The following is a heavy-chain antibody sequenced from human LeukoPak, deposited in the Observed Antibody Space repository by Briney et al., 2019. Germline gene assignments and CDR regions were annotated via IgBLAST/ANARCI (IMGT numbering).Heavy chain of an antibody. CDR1: GDSISSYY. CDR3: ARDLVASNYYYYGFDV. Sequence: SETLSLTCTVSGDSISSYYWSWIRQPPGKGLEWIGYIYYSGSTNYNPSLKSRVTISVDTSKNQFSLKLTSVTAADTAVYYCARDLVASNYYYYGFDVWGQGTTVTVSS. J-gene: IGHJ6*02. CDR2: IYYSGST. D-gene: IGHD2-15*01. V-gene: IGHV4-59*01.